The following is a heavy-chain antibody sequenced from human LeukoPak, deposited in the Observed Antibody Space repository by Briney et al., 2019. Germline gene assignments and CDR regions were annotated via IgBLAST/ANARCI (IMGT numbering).Heavy chain of an antibody. V-gene: IGHV3-23*01. Sequence: GGSLRLSCAASGFTFSSYAMSWVRQAPRKGLEWVSAISASGDNTYYADSVKGRFTISRDNSKNTLYMQMNSLRAEDTAVYYCAKDIQWLVPGYFDYWGQGTLVTVSS. CDR1: GFTFSSYA. J-gene: IGHJ4*02. CDR3: AKDIQWLVPGYFDY. D-gene: IGHD6-19*01. CDR2: ISASGDNT.